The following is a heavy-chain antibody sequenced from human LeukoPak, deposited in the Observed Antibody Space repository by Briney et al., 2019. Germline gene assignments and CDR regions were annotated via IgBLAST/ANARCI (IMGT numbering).Heavy chain of an antibody. Sequence: SETLSLTCTVSGGSISSYYWSWIRQPPGNGLEWIGDIGYSGSTNYNPSLKSRVTISVHTSKNQFSLKLSSVTAADTAVYYCARQSYYDSSGYYDSLYYYYMDVWGKGTTVSVS. D-gene: IGHD3-22*01. V-gene: IGHV4-59*08. J-gene: IGHJ6*03. CDR1: GGSISSYY. CDR2: IGYSGST. CDR3: ARQSYYDSSGYYDSLYYYYMDV.